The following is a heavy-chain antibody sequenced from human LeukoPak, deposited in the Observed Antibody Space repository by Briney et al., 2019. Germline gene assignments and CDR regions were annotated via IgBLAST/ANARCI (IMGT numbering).Heavy chain of an antibody. V-gene: IGHV4-38-2*02. Sequence: SETLSLTCTVSGYSISSGYYWGWIRQPPGKGLEGIGSLYHSGSTYYNPSLKSRVTISVDTSNNQFSLKLSSVTAADTAVYYCARDVDTAMVNFDYWGQGTLVTVSS. J-gene: IGHJ4*02. CDR3: ARDVDTAMVNFDY. CDR1: GYSISSGYY. D-gene: IGHD5-18*01. CDR2: LYHSGST.